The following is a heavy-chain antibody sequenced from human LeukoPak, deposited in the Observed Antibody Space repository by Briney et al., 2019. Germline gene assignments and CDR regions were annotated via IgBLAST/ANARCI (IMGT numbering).Heavy chain of an antibody. J-gene: IGHJ4*02. D-gene: IGHD7-27*01. V-gene: IGHV3-48*04. CDR3: ARVAHLTGDPYDY. CDR1: GFTFSSYG. CDR2: ISSSGSTT. Sequence: GGSLRLSCAASGFTFSSYGMRWVRQAPGKGLEWVSYISSSGSTTYYADSVKGRFTSSRDNAKNSLYLQMNSLRAEDTAVYYCARVAHLTGDPYDYWGQGTLVTVSS.